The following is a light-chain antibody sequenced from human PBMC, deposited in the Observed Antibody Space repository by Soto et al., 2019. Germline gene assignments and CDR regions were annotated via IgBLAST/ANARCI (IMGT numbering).Light chain of an antibody. J-gene: IGKJ5*01. CDR1: QAISNF. CDR3: QHYNTYPIT. V-gene: IGKV1-16*02. Sequence: DIQMTQSPSSLSASVGDRVTITCRASQAISNFVAWFQQKPGKAPKSLIYAESSLRSGVPSKFSGSGSGTDFTLTINNRQPEDFATYYCQHYNTYPITFGQGTRLEI. CDR2: AES.